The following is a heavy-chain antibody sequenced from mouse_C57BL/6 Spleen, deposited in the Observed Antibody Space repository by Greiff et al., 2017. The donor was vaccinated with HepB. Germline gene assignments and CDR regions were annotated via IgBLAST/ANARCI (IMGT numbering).Heavy chain of an antibody. J-gene: IGHJ1*03. Sequence: QVQLKQPGAELVKPGASVKMSCKASGYTFTSYWITWVKQRPGQGLEWIGDIYPGSGSTNYNEKFKSKATLTVDTSSSTAYMQLSSLTSEDSAVYYCARSGYYDYEGYFDVWGTGTTVTVSS. CDR1: GYTFTSYW. CDR2: IYPGSGST. D-gene: IGHD2-4*01. V-gene: IGHV1-55*01. CDR3: ARSGYYDYEGYFDV.